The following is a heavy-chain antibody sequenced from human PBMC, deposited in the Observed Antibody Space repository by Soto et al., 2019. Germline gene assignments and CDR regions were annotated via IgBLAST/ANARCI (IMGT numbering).Heavy chain of an antibody. J-gene: IGHJ6*02. D-gene: IGHD3-3*01. V-gene: IGHV4-34*01. CDR1: GGSFSGYY. CDR3: ARGRLVLRFLEWAQRPPLDYYYGMDV. Sequence: NPSETLSLTCAVYGGSFSGYYWSWIRQPPGKGLEWIGEINHSGSTNYNPSLKSRVTISVDTSKNQFSLKLSSVTAADTAVYYCARGRLVLRFLEWAQRPPLDYYYGMDVWGQGTTVTVSS. CDR2: INHSGST.